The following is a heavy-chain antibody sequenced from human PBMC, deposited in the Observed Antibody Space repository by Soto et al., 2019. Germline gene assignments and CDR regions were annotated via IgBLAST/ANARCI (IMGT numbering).Heavy chain of an antibody. CDR1: EGSFSTGDYS. J-gene: IGHJ4*02. V-gene: IGHV4-30-2*01. D-gene: IGHD4-17*01. CDR3: ARGNDYGGAPFDY. Sequence: LSLTCAVSEGSFSTGDYSWNWIRQPPGKGLEWIGYIYTSGSTYYSSSLKSRVTISVDRSKNQFSLQLTSVTAADTAVYYCARGNDYGGAPFDYWGQGLLVTVSP. CDR2: IYTSGST.